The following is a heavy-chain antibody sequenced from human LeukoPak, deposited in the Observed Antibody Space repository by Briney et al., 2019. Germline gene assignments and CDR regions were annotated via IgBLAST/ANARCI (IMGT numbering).Heavy chain of an antibody. Sequence: ASVKVSCKSSGYTFTNYYMHWVRQAPGQGLEWMGIINPSGGSTSYAQKFQGRVTMTEDTSTDTAYMELSSLRSEDTAVYYCATGNYAITFPWGQGTLVTVSS. CDR2: INPSGGST. D-gene: IGHD1-7*01. V-gene: IGHV1-46*01. CDR3: ATGNYAITFP. CDR1: GYTFTNYY. J-gene: IGHJ5*02.